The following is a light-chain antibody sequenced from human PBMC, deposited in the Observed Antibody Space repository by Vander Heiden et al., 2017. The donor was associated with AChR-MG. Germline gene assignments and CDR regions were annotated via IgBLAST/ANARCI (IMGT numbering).Light chain of an antibody. J-gene: IGLJ2*01. CDR1: QLGNKY. V-gene: IGLV3-1*01. CDR3: QAWDGPTVV. Sequence: SFDLTQPPPVSVSPGPTAPIARSAAQLGNKYVCWYQQKPGQSPVQVIYQNTNRPSGIPERFSGSKSGKTATLTISGTQAIDEADYYCQAWDGPTVVFGGGTKLTVL. CDR2: QNT.